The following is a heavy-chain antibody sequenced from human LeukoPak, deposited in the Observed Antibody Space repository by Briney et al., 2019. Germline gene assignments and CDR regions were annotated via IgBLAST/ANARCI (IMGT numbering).Heavy chain of an antibody. D-gene: IGHD3-10*01. J-gene: IGHJ3*02. CDR3: AKGGASGPDAFDI. CDR2: ISGRGGST. CDR1: GFTFSSYG. V-gene: IGHV3-23*01. Sequence: PGGSLRLSCAASGFTFSSYGMNWVRQAPGKGLAWVSTISGRGGSTYYADSVKGRSTISRDNSKNTLYLQMNSLRVEDTALYYCAKGGASGPDAFDIWGQGTMVTVSS.